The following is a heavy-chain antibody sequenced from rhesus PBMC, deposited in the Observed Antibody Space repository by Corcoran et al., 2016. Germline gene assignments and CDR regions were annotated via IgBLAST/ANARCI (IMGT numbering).Heavy chain of an antibody. V-gene: IGHV3S5*01. CDR1: GLTFSYYD. Sequence: EVQLVESGGGLVQPGGSLRLSCAASGLTFSYYDINWVRQAPGKGLEWVSYICNSGGITYYADSLKGRFTISRDNSKNTLSLQMNSLRAEDTAVYYCAIRGSTSLFDYWGQGVLVTVSS. CDR2: ICNSGGIT. CDR3: AIRGSTSLFDY. D-gene: IGHD1-44*01. J-gene: IGHJ4*01.